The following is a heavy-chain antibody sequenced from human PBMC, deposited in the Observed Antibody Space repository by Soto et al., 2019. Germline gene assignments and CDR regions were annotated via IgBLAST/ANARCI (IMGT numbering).Heavy chain of an antibody. CDR3: AKSGWAFDY. CDR2: ISYDGSNK. Sequence: VQLVESGGGLVKPGGSLRLSCAASGFTFSSYSMHWVRQAPGKGLEWVAVISYDGSNKYYADSVKGRFTISRDNSKNTLYLQMNSLRAEDTAVYYCAKSGWAFDYWGQGTLVTVSS. V-gene: IGHV3-30*18. CDR1: GFTFSSYS. D-gene: IGHD6-19*01. J-gene: IGHJ4*02.